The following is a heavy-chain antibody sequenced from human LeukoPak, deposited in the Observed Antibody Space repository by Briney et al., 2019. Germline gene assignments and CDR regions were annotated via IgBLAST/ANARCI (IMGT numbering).Heavy chain of an antibody. Sequence: SQTLSLTCTVSGGSISSGSYHWSWIRQPAGKGLEWIGRIYTSGSTNYNPSLKSRVTISVDTSKNQFSLKLSSVTAADTAVYYCASAPKPYFDYWGQGTLVTVSS. CDR3: ASAPKPYFDY. CDR1: GGSISSGSYH. CDR2: IYTSGST. V-gene: IGHV4-61*02. J-gene: IGHJ4*02.